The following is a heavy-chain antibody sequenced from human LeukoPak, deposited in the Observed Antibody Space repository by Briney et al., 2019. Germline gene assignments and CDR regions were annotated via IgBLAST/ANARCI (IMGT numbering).Heavy chain of an antibody. CDR3: VRDLRFIGGSNWFDP. CDR2: VSYTGTCT. D-gene: IGHD3-3*01. CDR1: GFIFSDYT. Sequence: GGSLRLSCATSGFIFSDYTMNWVRQAPGKGLEWVSSVSYTGTCTFYADSVKGRFTISRDNAKNSLYLQMDSLRVDDSALYYCVRDLRFIGGSNWFDPWGQGTQVIVSS. V-gene: IGHV3-21*01. J-gene: IGHJ5*02.